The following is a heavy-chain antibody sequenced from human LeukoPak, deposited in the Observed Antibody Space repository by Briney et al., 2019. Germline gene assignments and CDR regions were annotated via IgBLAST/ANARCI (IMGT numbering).Heavy chain of an antibody. J-gene: IGHJ5*02. CDR3: ARRMVRGVITRADWFDL. D-gene: IGHD3-10*01. CDR1: GFTFSSYS. Sequence: PGGSLRLSCAASGFTFSSYSMNWVRQAPGKGLEWISYITNTNSGSVIYYADSVQGRFTVSRDNAKNSLYLQMSSLRAEDTAVYYCARRMVRGVITRADWFDLWGQGTLVTVSS. CDR2: ITNTNSGSVI. V-gene: IGHV3-48*04.